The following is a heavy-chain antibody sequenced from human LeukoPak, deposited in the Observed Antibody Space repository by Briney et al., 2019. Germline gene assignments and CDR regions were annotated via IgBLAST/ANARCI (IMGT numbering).Heavy chain of an antibody. CDR3: ARDRSGFDP. J-gene: IGHJ5*02. Sequence: SETLSLTCSVSGGSIGSYYWNWIRQPPGKRLEWIGNIYYSGTTNYNPSLKSRVTISVDTSKNQFSLKLSSVTAADTAVYYCARDRSGFDPWGQGTLVTVSS. V-gene: IGHV4-59*12. CDR2: IYYSGTT. CDR1: GGSIGSYY.